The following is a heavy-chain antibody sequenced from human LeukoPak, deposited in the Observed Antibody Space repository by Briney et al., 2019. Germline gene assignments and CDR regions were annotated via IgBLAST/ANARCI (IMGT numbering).Heavy chain of an antibody. CDR1: GFTFSDYY. CDR2: IKQDGSEK. V-gene: IGHV3-7*01. Sequence: GGSLRLSCAASGFTFSDYYMFWIRQAPGKGLEWVANIKQDGSEKYYADSVKGRFTISRDNAKNPLYLQMNSLRAEDTAVYYCARDRVGAMDDYWGQGTLVTVSS. D-gene: IGHD1-26*01. CDR3: ARDRVGAMDDY. J-gene: IGHJ4*02.